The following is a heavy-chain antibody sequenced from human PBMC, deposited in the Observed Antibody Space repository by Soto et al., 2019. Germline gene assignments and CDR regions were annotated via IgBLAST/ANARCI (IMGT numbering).Heavy chain of an antibody. CDR1: GGSISIGGYY. D-gene: IGHD3-10*01. Sequence: NPSETQSLTCTVSGGSISIGGYYWTWIRQHPTKGLEWIGYIYYTGSTFYNPSLRSRVTMSADTSKNEFYLKLRSVTAADTAVYYCARGPNPMIRGVVISAFEFWGQGSLVTVSS. CDR3: ARGPNPMIRGVVISAFEF. V-gene: IGHV4-31*03. CDR2: IYYTGST. J-gene: IGHJ4*02.